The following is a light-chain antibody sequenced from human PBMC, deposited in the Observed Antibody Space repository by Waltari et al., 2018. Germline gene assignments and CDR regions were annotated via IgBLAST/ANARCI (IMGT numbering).Light chain of an antibody. CDR3: SSYTTSSAPGV. J-gene: IGLJ1*01. CDR2: EVS. CDR1: DRYVAAYDF. V-gene: IGLV2-14*01. Sequence: QSALTQPASVSGSPGQSIPLPCSGTDRYVAAYDFVSWYQQHPGQAPHLIIYEVSNRPSGISNRFSASKSGNTASLTIAGLQAEDEADYYCSSYTTSSAPGVFGTGTRVTVL.